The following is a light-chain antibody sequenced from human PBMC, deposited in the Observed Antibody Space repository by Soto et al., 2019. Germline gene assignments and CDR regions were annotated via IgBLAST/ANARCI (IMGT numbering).Light chain of an antibody. CDR3: SSYTSSSAYV. CDR1: SSDVSGYNY. V-gene: IGLV2-14*01. Sequence: QSVLTQPASVSGSPGQSITISCTGTSSDVSGYNYVSWYQQHPGKAPKLMIYDVSNRPSGVSNRFSGSKSGNTASLTISGLQAEDEADYYCSSYTSSSAYVFEDGNKVTVL. J-gene: IGLJ1*01. CDR2: DVS.